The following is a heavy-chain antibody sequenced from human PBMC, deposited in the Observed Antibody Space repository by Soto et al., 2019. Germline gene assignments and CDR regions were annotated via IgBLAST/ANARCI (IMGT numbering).Heavy chain of an antibody. CDR3: ARAQLRSALDY. CDR2: IYYSGST. D-gene: IGHD5-12*01. Sequence: NLSEPLSLTCTVSGGSISSGGYYWSWIRQHPGKGLEWIGYIYYSGSTYYNPSLKSRVTISVDTSKNQFSLKLSSVTAADTAVYYCARAQLRSALDYWGQGTLVTVSS. J-gene: IGHJ4*02. V-gene: IGHV4-31*03. CDR1: GGSISSGGYY.